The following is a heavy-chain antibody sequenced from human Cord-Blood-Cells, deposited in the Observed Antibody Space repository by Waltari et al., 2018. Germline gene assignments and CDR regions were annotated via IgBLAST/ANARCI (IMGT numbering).Heavy chain of an antibody. Sequence: QMQLVQSGPEVKKPGTSVEVPCKASGFTFPTPSVQWMRQARGQRLEWIGWIVVGSGNTNYAQKFQERVTITRDMSTSTAYMELSSLRSEDTAVYYCAAVQYCSGGSCYDYWGQGTLVTVSS. D-gene: IGHD2-15*01. J-gene: IGHJ4*02. CDR2: IVVGSGNT. CDR1: GFTFPTPS. CDR3: AAVQYCSGGSCYDY. V-gene: IGHV1-58*01.